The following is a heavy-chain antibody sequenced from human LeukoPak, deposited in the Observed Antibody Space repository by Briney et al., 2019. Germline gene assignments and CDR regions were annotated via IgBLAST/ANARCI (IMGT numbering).Heavy chain of an antibody. J-gene: IGHJ4*02. CDR1: GFTFSSYA. Sequence: GRSLSLSCAASGFTFSSYAMHWVRQAPGKGLEWLAVISHDGSNKYYADSVKGRFTISRDNSKNTLYLQMNSPRADDTAVYYCARDIAFDGTRPPDYWGQGTLVTVSS. CDR2: ISHDGSNK. CDR3: ARDIAFDGTRPPDY. V-gene: IGHV3-30*04. D-gene: IGHD3-3*02.